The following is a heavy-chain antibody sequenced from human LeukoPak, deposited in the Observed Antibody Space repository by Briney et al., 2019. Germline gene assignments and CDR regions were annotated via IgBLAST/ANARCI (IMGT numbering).Heavy chain of an antibody. J-gene: IGHJ4*02. Sequence: ASVKVSCKASGYTFTGYYMHWVRQAPGQGLEWMGRINPNSGGTNYAQKFQGRVTMTRDTSISTAYMELSRLRSDDTVVYYCARDPGDNWNDMDYWGQGTLVTVSS. D-gene: IGHD1-1*01. V-gene: IGHV1-2*05. CDR1: GYTFTGYY. CDR2: INPNSGGT. CDR3: ARDPGDNWNDMDY.